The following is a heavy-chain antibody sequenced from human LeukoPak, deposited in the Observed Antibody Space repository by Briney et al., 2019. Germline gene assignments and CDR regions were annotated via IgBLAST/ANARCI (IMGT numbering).Heavy chain of an antibody. CDR1: GFTFNTNA. Sequence: PGGSLRLSCAASGFTFNTNAMSWVRQAPGKGLEWVSAISGRTGGTYYADSVKGRFTISRDNSKSTLYLQMDSLRAEDTAVYYCARIRGASGWYYFDYWGQGALVTVSS. D-gene: IGHD6-19*01. CDR2: ISGRTGGT. V-gene: IGHV3-23*01. CDR3: ARIRGASGWYYFDY. J-gene: IGHJ4*02.